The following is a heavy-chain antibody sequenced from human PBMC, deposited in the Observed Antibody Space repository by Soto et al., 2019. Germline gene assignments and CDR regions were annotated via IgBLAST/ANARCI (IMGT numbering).Heavy chain of an antibody. V-gene: IGHV4-30-2*01. D-gene: IGHD6-19*01. Sequence: QLQLQESGSGLVKPSQTLSLTCAVSGGSISSGGYSWSWIRQPPGKGLEWIGYIYHSGSTYYNPSLKSRVTISVYRSKNQFSLKLSSVTAADTAVYYCARESIAVAGTTYYYYGMDVWGQGTTVTVSS. CDR2: IYHSGST. J-gene: IGHJ6*02. CDR3: ARESIAVAGTTYYYYGMDV. CDR1: GGSISSGGYS.